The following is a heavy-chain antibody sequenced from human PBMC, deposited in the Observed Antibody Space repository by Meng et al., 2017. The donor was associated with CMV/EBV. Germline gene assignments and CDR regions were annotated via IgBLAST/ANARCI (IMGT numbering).Heavy chain of an antibody. J-gene: IGHJ4*02. Sequence: SGFTFSSYSMNWVRQAPGKVLEWVSSISSSSSYIYYADSVKGRFTISRDNAKNSLYLQMNSLRAEDTAVYYCARVYDSSGWPSPFDYWGQGTLVTVSS. D-gene: IGHD3-22*01. CDR1: GFTFSSYS. CDR3: ARVYDSSGWPSPFDY. V-gene: IGHV3-21*01. CDR2: ISSSSSYI.